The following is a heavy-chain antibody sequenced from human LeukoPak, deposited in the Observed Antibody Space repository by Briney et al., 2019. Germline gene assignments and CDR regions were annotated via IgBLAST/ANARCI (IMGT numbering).Heavy chain of an antibody. Sequence: SETLSLTCTVSGGSISSYYWSWIRQPPGKGLEWIGYIYYSGTTNYNPSLKSRVTISVDTSKNQFSLKLSSVSAADTAGYYCARGVYIAAAKYGYWGQEPLVTVPS. V-gene: IGHV4-59*01. CDR3: ARGVYIAAAKYGY. J-gene: IGHJ4*02. CDR1: GGSISSYY. D-gene: IGHD6-13*01. CDR2: IYYSGTT.